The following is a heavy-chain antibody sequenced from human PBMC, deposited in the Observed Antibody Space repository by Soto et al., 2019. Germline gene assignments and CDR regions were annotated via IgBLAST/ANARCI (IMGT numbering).Heavy chain of an antibody. J-gene: IGHJ6*02. Sequence: QVQLVQSGAEVKKPGSSVKVSCKASGGTFRSYAISWVRQAPGQGLEWMGGIIPIPGTANYAQKFQGRVTIAADESTSTASMELSSRRSEDTAVYYCARSQGSSTSLEIYYYYYYGMDVWGQGTTVTVSS. V-gene: IGHV1-69*01. CDR1: GGTFRSYA. CDR3: ARSQGSSTSLEIYYYYYYGMDV. CDR2: IIPIPGTA. D-gene: IGHD2-2*01.